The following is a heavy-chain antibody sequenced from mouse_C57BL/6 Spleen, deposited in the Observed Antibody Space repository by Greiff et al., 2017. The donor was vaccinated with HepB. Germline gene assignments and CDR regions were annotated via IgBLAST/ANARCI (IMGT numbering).Heavy chain of an antibody. J-gene: IGHJ3*01. Sequence: EVKLMESGGDLVKPGGSLKLSCAASGFTFSSYGMSWVRQTPDKRLEWVATISSGGSYTYYPDSVKGRFTISRDNAKNTLYLQMSSLKSEDTAMYYCARPPIYYDSSWFASWGQGTLVTVSA. D-gene: IGHD2-4*01. CDR1: GFTFSSYG. V-gene: IGHV5-6*01. CDR2: ISSGGSYT. CDR3: ARPPIYYDSSWFAS.